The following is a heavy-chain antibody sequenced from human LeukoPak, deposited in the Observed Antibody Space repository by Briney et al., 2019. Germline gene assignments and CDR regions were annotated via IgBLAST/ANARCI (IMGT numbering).Heavy chain of an antibody. J-gene: IGHJ4*02. D-gene: IGHD4-17*01. CDR3: ARHYPGGDYFIDY. V-gene: IGHV5-51*01. CDR1: GDSFTSYW. Sequence: GESLQISCKGSGDSFTSYWIGWLRQMPGKNREWVVIIYHDDSETRYSPSFQDQVTISADKSISTAYLQWSRMKASDTAMYYCARHYPGGDYFIDYWGQGTLVTVSS. CDR2: IYHDDSET.